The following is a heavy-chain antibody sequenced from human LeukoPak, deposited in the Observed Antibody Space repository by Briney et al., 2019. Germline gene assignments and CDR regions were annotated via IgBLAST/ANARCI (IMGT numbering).Heavy chain of an antibody. V-gene: IGHV4-59*08. CDR2: IYYSGST. CDR3: ARQNYSSAFYYFDY. J-gene: IGHJ4*02. D-gene: IGHD6-19*01. Sequence: SETLSLTCTVSGGSISSYYWSWIRQPPGKGLEWIGYIYYSGSTNYNPSLKSRVTISVDTSKNQFSLKLSSVTAADTAVYYCARQNYSSAFYYFDYWGQGTLVTVSS. CDR1: GGSISSYY.